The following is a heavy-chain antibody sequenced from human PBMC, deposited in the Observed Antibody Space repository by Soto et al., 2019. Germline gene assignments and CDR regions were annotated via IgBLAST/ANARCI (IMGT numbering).Heavy chain of an antibody. CDR1: GYSFTSYW. J-gene: IGHJ6*02. Sequence: PGESLKISCKGSGYSFTSYWISWVRQMPGKGLEWMGRIDPSDSYTNYSPSFQGHVTISADKSISTAYLQWSSLKALDTAMYYCARLLKQRGGVYYYYYGMDVWGQGTTVTVSS. CDR3: ARLLKQRGGVYYYYYGMDV. V-gene: IGHV5-10-1*01. CDR2: IDPSDSYT. D-gene: IGHD1-1*01.